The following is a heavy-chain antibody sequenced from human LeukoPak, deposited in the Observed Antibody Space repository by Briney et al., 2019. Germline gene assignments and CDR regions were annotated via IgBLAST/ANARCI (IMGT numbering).Heavy chain of an antibody. CDR3: ARGAPMVRGVMGY. Sequence: GGSLRLSCAASGFIFSSYGMHWVRQAPGKGLEWVANIKQDGSEKYYVDSVKGRFTISRDNAKNSLYLQMNSLRSEDTAVYYCARGAPMVRGVMGYWGQGTLVTVSS. CDR1: GFIFSSYG. V-gene: IGHV3-7*03. J-gene: IGHJ4*02. D-gene: IGHD3-10*01. CDR2: IKQDGSEK.